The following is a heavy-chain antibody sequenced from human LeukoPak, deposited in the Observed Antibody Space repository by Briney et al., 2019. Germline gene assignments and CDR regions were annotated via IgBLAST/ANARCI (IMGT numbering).Heavy chain of an antibody. CDR3: ARQTGTTPTFAY. CDR2: IYHSGTT. CDR1: GYSISSGYY. Sequence: SETLSLTCAVSGYSISSGYYWGWIRQPPGKGLEWIGSIYHSGTTYYNPSLRSRVTISVDTSKNQFSLKLSSVTAADTAVYYCARQTGTTPTFAYWGQGTLVTVSS. V-gene: IGHV4-38-2*01. J-gene: IGHJ4*02. D-gene: IGHD1-1*01.